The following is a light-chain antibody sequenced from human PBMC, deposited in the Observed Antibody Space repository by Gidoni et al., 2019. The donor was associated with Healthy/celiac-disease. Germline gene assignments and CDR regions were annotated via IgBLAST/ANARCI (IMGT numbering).Light chain of an antibody. CDR2: AAS. V-gene: IGKV1-27*01. CDR3: HKYNSAPRT. CDR1: QGISND. Sequence: DIQMTQSPSSLSASVGDRVTITCRASQGISNDLAWYQQKPGKVPKLLIYAASTLQSGVPSRFSGSGSGTDFTLTISSLQPEDVATYYCHKYNSAPRTFGQGTKVEIK. J-gene: IGKJ1*01.